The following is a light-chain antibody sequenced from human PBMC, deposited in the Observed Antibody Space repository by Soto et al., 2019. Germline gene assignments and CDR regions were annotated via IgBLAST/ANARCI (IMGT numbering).Light chain of an antibody. CDR3: QQYNTYSPERT. J-gene: IGKJ1*01. Sequence: DIQMAQSPSSLSASVGKRVTITCRGSQSIGRWLAWYQQKPGKAPKLLIYDASSLESGVPSRFSGSGSGTEFTLTISSLQPDDFATYYCQQYNTYSPERTFGQGTKVDIK. V-gene: IGKV1-5*01. CDR2: DAS. CDR1: QSIGRW.